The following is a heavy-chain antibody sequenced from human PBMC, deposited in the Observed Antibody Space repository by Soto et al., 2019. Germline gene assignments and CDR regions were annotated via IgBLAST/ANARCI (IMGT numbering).Heavy chain of an antibody. CDR1: PITVYNFAA. CDR3: AKDRALENQTPYGMDV. Sequence: EMQLLESGGGLGQPGGSLRLSCVASPITVYNFAAMSWVRQTPERGLEWVSTISGRGAHRYYADSVKGRFTISRDNSKNRLYLQMDGLRVDDTAVYYCAKDRALENQTPYGMDVWGQGTTVTV. V-gene: IGHV3-23*01. CDR2: ISGRGAHR. J-gene: IGHJ6*02. D-gene: IGHD2-2*01.